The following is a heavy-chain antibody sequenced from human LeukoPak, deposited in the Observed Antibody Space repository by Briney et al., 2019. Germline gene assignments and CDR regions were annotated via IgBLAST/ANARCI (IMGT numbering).Heavy chain of an antibody. D-gene: IGHD3-16*02. CDR2: INHSGST. V-gene: IGHV4-39*07. Sequence: SETLSLTCTVSGDSISSGDYYWSWIRQPPGKGLEWIGEINHSGSTNYNPSLKSRVTISVDTSKNQFSLKLSSVTAADTAVYYCARGLYYDYVWGSYRDYYMDVWGKGTTVTVSS. J-gene: IGHJ6*03. CDR3: ARGLYYDYVWGSYRDYYMDV. CDR1: GDSISSGDYY.